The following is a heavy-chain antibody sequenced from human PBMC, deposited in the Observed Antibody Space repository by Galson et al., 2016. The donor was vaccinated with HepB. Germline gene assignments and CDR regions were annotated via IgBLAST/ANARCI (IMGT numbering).Heavy chain of an antibody. Sequence: SLRLSCAASGLTFSRCDMHWVRQATGKGLEWVSAIGTAGDTYYPGSVRGRFTISRENSKNSLYLQMNSLTAGDTAVYYCARGKFDCSGGTCHYHGMDVWGQGATVTVSS. CDR3: ARGKFDCSGGTCHYHGMDV. CDR2: IGTAGDT. CDR1: GLTFSRCD. J-gene: IGHJ6*02. D-gene: IGHD2-15*01. V-gene: IGHV3-13*01.